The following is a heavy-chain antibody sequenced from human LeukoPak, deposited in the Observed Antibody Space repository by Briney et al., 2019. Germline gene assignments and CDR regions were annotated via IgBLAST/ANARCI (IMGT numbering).Heavy chain of an antibody. Sequence: SETLSLTCTVSGGSISSYYWSWIRQPPGKGLEWIGYIYYSGSTNYNPFLKSRVTISVDTSKNQFSLNLSSVTAADTAVYYCARRRNGGGILFDYWGQGTLVTVSS. CDR2: IYYSGST. CDR1: GGSISSYY. J-gene: IGHJ4*02. CDR3: ARRRNGGGILFDY. D-gene: IGHD2-15*01. V-gene: IGHV4-59*08.